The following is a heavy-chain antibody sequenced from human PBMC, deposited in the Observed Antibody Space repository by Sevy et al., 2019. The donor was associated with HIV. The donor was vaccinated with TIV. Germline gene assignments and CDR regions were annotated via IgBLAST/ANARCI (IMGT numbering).Heavy chain of an antibody. D-gene: IGHD4-17*01. J-gene: IGHJ4*02. V-gene: IGHV3-48*03. CDR1: GFTFSSYD. CDR2: ISSSGSSI. CDR3: ARDLPPSATTVAHFDS. Sequence: GGSLRLSCTASGFTFSSYDMNWVRQAPGKGLEWVSKISSSGSSIYYADSVKGRFTISRDNAKNSVYLQMNNLRAEDTAVYYCARDLPPSATTVAHFDSWGQGTLVTVSS.